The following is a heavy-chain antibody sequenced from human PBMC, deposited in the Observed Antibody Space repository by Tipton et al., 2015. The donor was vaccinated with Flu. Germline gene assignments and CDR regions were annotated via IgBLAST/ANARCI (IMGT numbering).Heavy chain of an antibody. CDR3: ARDYYGSGSYYPNWFDP. Sequence: SLRLSCAASGFTFSNYVMTWVRQAPGKGLEWVSGISGSSIYTYYADSVKGRFTISRDNSKNTLYLQMNSLRAEDTAVYYCARDYYGSGSYYPNWFDPWGQGTLVTVSS. J-gene: IGHJ5*02. V-gene: IGHV3-23*01. CDR2: ISGSSIYT. CDR1: GFTFSNYV. D-gene: IGHD3-10*01.